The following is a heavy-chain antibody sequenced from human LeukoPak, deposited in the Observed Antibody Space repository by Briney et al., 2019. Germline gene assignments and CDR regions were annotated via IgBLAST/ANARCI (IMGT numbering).Heavy chain of an antibody. Sequence: SETLSLTCTVSGYSISSGYYWGWIRQPPGKGLEWIGSIYHSGSTYYNPSLKSRVTISVDTSKNQFSLKLSSVTAADTAVYYCARRITMIGALDYWGQGTLVTVSS. J-gene: IGHJ4*02. D-gene: IGHD3-22*01. CDR1: GYSISSGYY. CDR3: ARRITMIGALDY. CDR2: IYHSGST. V-gene: IGHV4-38-2*02.